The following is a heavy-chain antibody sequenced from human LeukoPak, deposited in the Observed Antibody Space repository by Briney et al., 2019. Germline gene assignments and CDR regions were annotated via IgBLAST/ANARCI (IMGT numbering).Heavy chain of an antibody. CDR1: GFTFSDYY. J-gene: IGHJ4*02. CDR2: ISGADSPI. V-gene: IGHV3-11*01. CDR3: AKDSGSYGGVDY. Sequence: GGSLRLSCAASGFTFSDYYMTWIRQTPGKGLEWVSYISGADSPIFYADSVRGRFTISGDNAKNSLYLQMNSLRAEDTALYYCAKDSGSYGGVDYWGQGTLVTVSS. D-gene: IGHD1-26*01.